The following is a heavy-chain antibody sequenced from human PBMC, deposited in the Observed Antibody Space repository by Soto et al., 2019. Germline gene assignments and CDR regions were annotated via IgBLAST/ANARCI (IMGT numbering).Heavy chain of an antibody. CDR2: ISSDGRKE. CDR3: ARDNGGY. CDR1: GFSFRTYA. D-gene: IGHD2-8*01. J-gene: IGHJ4*02. V-gene: IGHV3-30*04. Sequence: QEQLVESGGGVVQPGRSLRLSCAASGFSFRTYAMHWVRQAPGKGLEWVAVISSDGRKEFYVDSVKGRFTISRDNSKNTPYLQMNSPRADDTAMYYCARDNGGYWGQGTLVTVSS.